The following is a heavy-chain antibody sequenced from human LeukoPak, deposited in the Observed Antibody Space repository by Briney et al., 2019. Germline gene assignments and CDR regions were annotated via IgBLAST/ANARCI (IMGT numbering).Heavy chain of an antibody. Sequence: PSETLSLTCTVSGGSISSYYWSWIRQPPGKGLEWIGYIYYSGSTNYSPSLRSRVTISVDTSKNQFSLKLNSVTAADTAVYYCAREGSAARSPYFDYWGQGTLVTVSS. CDR3: AREGSAARSPYFDY. J-gene: IGHJ4*02. V-gene: IGHV4-59*01. D-gene: IGHD6-13*01. CDR2: IYYSGST. CDR1: GGSISSYY.